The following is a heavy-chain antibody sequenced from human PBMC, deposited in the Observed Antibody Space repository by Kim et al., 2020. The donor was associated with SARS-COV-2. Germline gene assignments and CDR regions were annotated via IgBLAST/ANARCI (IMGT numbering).Heavy chain of an antibody. Sequence: GGSLRLSCAASGFTFSGNWMHWVRQVPGKGLLWVSRIYSHGRIINYADSVKGRFIISRDNAQNTLYLQMNSLRAEDTALYYCGLYQLGSGWEWGEGTLVTVSS. D-gene: IGHD3-10*01. CDR3: GLYQLGSGWE. V-gene: IGHV3-74*01. J-gene: IGHJ4*02. CDR2: IYSHGRII. CDR1: GFTFSGNW.